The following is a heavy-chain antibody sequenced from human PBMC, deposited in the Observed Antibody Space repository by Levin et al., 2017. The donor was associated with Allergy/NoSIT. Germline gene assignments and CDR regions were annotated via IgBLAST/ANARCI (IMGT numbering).Heavy chain of an antibody. CDR3: AKGNYRSPPWYFDY. Sequence: AGGSLRLSCAASGFTFSSYGMHWVRQAPGKGLEWVAVISYDGSNKYYADSVKGRFTISRDNSKNTLYLQMNSLRAEDTAVYYCAKGNYRSPPWYFDYWGQGTLVTVSS. CDR2: ISYDGSNK. J-gene: IGHJ4*02. D-gene: IGHD1-7*01. CDR1: GFTFSSYG. V-gene: IGHV3-30*18.